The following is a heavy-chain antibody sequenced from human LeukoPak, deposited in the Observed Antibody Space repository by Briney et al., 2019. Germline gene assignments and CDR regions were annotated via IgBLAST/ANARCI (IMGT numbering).Heavy chain of an antibody. CDR1: GYSLSRSYY. D-gene: IGHD4-17*01. V-gene: IGHV4-38-2*02. Sequence: PSETLSLTCTVSGYSLSRSYYWGWIRQPPGKGLEYIGSIYRSGWPDYNPSLKSRVTISIDTSKNQFSLELSSVTAADTAVYYCARDNTVNGRFDYWGQGNLVTVSS. CDR3: ARDNTVNGRFDY. J-gene: IGHJ4*02. CDR2: IYRSGWP.